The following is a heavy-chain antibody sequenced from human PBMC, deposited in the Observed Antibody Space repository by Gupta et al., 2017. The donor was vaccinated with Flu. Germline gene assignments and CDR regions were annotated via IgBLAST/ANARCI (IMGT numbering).Heavy chain of an antibody. CDR3: ARDTSRRNRVCDS. D-gene: IGHD2-2*01. CDR2: VYYSGTT. V-gene: IGHV4-31*03. Sequence: QVQLQESGPRLVKPSPTLSLTCTVSGGSISSDPSYWPWIRQLPGKGLEWIGYVYYSGTTYYNPSLQSRVTRSVDTSRNQFSRKMSSVTAADTAVYYCARDTSRRNRVCDSWGQGTLVTVSS. J-gene: IGHJ4*02. CDR1: GGSISSDPSY.